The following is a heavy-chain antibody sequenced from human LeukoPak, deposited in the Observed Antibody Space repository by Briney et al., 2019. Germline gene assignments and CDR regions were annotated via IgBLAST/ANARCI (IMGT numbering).Heavy chain of an antibody. D-gene: IGHD3-10*01. V-gene: IGHV1-46*01. CDR1: GYTFTSYY. J-gene: IGHJ5*02. CDR2: INPSGGST. Sequence: VASVKVSCKASGYTFTSYYMHWVRQAPGQGLEWMGIINPSGGSTSYAQKFQGRVTMTRDTSKNQFSLKLSSVTAADTAVYYCARQRGFGEWFDPWGQGTLVTVSS. CDR3: ARQRGFGEWFDP.